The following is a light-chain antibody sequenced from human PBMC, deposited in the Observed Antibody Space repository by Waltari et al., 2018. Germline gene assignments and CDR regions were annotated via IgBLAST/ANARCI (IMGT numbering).Light chain of an antibody. J-gene: IGKJ2*01. CDR3: QQYGSSPPRYT. CDR1: QSVSSSY. CDR2: GAS. Sequence: EIVLTQSPGTLSLSPGERATLSCRASQSVSSSYLAWYQQKPGQAPRLLIWGASSRATCIPDRFSGSGSGTDFTLTISRLEPEDFAVYYCQQYGSSPPRYTFGQGTKLEIK. V-gene: IGKV3-20*01.